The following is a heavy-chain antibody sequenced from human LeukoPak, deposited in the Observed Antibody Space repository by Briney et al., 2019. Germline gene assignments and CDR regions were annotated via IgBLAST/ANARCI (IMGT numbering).Heavy chain of an antibody. CDR2: ISGTDGST. V-gene: IGHV3-23*01. Sequence: PGGSLRLSCVPSGFTFSIYALSWVRHAPGEGLEWVSAISGTDGSTYYADSVKGRFTISRDNSKNTLYLQMNSLRVEDTGVYYCTKPSGAAAVDYWGQGTLVTVSS. CDR1: GFTFSIYA. J-gene: IGHJ4*02. D-gene: IGHD6-25*01. CDR3: TKPSGAAAVDY.